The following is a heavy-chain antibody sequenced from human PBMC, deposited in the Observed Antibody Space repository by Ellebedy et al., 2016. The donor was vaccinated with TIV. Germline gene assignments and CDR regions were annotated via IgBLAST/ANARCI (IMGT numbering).Heavy chain of an antibody. J-gene: IGHJ5*02. CDR2: IYQDGSEQ. CDR1: GFSFRSYW. Sequence: GESLKISCAASGFSFRSYWMSWVRQAPGTGLEWLANIYQDGSEQFYVDSVKGRFTISRDNAKNSVYLPMNSLRAEDTAVYYCARRGSYGDYSVQVNSWFDLWGQGTLVTVSS. D-gene: IGHD4-17*01. CDR3: ARRGSYGDYSVQVNSWFDL. V-gene: IGHV3-7*01.